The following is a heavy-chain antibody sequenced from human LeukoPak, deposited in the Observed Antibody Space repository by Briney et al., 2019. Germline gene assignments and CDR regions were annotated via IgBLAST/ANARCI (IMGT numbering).Heavy chain of an antibody. CDR2: ISGSGGST. Sequence: GGTLRLSCAASGFTFSSYGMSWVRQAPGKGLEWVSAISGSGGSTYYADSVKGRFTISRDNSKNTPYLQMNSLRAEDTAVYYCAKDQRTFGGVIVIAPFDYWGQGTLVTVSS. D-gene: IGHD3-16*02. V-gene: IGHV3-23*01. J-gene: IGHJ4*02. CDR3: AKDQRTFGGVIVIAPFDY. CDR1: GFTFSSYG.